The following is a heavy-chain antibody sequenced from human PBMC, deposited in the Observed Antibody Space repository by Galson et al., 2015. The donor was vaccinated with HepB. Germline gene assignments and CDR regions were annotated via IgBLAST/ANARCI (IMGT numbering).Heavy chain of an antibody. CDR3: AHSAYDYIWGSYEWYFDL. D-gene: IGHD3-16*01. CDR2: IYWNDNK. V-gene: IGHV2-5*01. CDR1: GFSLTSSGVS. Sequence: PALVKPTQTLTLTCTFSGFSLTSSGVSVGWIRQPPGKALEWLALIYWNDNKRYSPSLQSRLTVTKDTSKNQVVLTMSNMDPVDTATYYCAHSAYDYIWGSYEWYFDLWGRGTLVTVSS. J-gene: IGHJ2*01.